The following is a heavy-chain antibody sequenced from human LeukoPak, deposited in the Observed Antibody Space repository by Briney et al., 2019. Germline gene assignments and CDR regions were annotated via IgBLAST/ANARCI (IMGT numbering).Heavy chain of an antibody. CDR3: AISGYSYGPYYFDY. J-gene: IGHJ4*02. CDR2: IIPILGIA. D-gene: IGHD5-18*01. CDR1: GGTFSSYA. V-gene: IGHV1-69*04. Sequence: SVKVSCKASGGTFSSYAISWVRQAPGQGLEWMGRIIPILGIANYAQKFQGRVTITADKSTSTAYMELSSLRSEDTAVYYCAISGYSYGPYYFDYWGQGTLVTVSS.